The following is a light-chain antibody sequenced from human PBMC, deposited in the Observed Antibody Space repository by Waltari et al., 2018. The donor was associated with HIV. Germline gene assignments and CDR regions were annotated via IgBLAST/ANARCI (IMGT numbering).Light chain of an antibody. CDR2: AAS. Sequence: EIVMTQSPATLSVSPGEGATLSCRACQSVCNNLGWYEQKPGQAPRLLIYAASPRDTDIPARCRVTGYGTEFTLTISSLQSEDFAVYHCHQYDVWPLTFGGGTKVEI. J-gene: IGKJ4*01. CDR3: HQYDVWPLT. CDR1: QSVCNN. V-gene: IGKV3-15*01.